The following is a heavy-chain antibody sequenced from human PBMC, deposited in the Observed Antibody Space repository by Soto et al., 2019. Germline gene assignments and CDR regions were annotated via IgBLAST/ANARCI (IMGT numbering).Heavy chain of an antibody. Sequence: QVQLVQSGAEVKQPGSSVKVSCKASGGTFSSYDISWVRQAPGQELEWMGGIIPKFGTTNYAQKFQARVTITAYDHTTTAYMELSTLRSEDTAVYYCAIDRVPYYFLYTMGVWGQGTTVTVSS. CDR2: IIPKFGTT. D-gene: IGHD1-26*01. V-gene: IGHV1-69*12. J-gene: IGHJ6*02. CDR3: AIDRVPYYFLYTMGV. CDR1: GGTFSSYD.